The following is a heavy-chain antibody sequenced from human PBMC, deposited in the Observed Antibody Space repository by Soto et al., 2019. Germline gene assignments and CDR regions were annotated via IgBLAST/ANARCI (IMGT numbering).Heavy chain of an antibody. Sequence: GGSLRLSCAASGFTFSSYGLHWVRQAPGKGLEWVAVISYDGSNKYYGDSVKGRFTISRDNSKNTLYLQMNSLRTEDTAVYYCAKGDRTTVLYYLDYWGQGTLVTVSS. CDR3: AKGDRTTVLYYLDY. D-gene: IGHD4-17*01. J-gene: IGHJ4*02. CDR1: GFTFSSYG. CDR2: ISYDGSNK. V-gene: IGHV3-30*18.